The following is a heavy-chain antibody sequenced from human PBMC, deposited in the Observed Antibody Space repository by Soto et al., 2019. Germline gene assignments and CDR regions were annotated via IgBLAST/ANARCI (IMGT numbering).Heavy chain of an antibody. CDR1: GFTFSSYG. CDR2: IWYDGSNK. D-gene: IGHD3-22*01. J-gene: IGHJ4*02. V-gene: IGHV3-33*01. CDR3: ARIPTYYYDSSGYVY. Sequence: QVQLVESGGGVVQPGRSLRLSCAASGFTFSSYGMHWVRQAPGKGLEWVAVIWYDGSNKYYADSVKGRFTISRDNSKNTLYLQRNGLRAEDTAVYYCARIPTYYYDSSGYVYWGQGTLVTVSS.